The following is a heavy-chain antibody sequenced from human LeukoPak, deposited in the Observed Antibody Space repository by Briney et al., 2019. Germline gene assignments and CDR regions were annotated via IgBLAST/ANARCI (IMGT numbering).Heavy chain of an antibody. V-gene: IGHV3-23*01. J-gene: IGHJ3*02. Sequence: PGGSLRLSCAASGFTFSSYAMSWVRQAPGEGLEWVSAISGSGGSTYYADSVKGRFTISRDNSKNTLYLQMNSLRAEDTAVYYCAKDLSGLGYCSGGSCLPDAFDIWGQGTMVTVSS. D-gene: IGHD2-15*01. CDR3: AKDLSGLGYCSGGSCLPDAFDI. CDR1: GFTFSSYA. CDR2: ISGSGGST.